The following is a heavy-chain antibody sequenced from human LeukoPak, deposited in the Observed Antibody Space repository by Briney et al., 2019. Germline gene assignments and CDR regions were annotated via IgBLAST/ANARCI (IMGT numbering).Heavy chain of an antibody. CDR2: MNPNSGNT. Sequence: ASVKVSCKASGYTFTSYDINWVREATGQGLEWTGCMNPNSGNTGYAQKFQGRVTMTRNTSISTAYMELSSLRSEDTAVYYCARQLWFGEASDWFDPWGQGTLVTVSS. D-gene: IGHD3-10*01. CDR1: GYTFTSYD. CDR3: ARQLWFGEASDWFDP. J-gene: IGHJ5*02. V-gene: IGHV1-8*01.